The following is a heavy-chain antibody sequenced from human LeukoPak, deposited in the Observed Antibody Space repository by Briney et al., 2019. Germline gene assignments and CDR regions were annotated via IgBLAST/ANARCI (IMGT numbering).Heavy chain of an antibody. CDR3: AGSITIFGVVTQFDP. CDR1: GYSFTSYW. Sequence: GESLKISCKGSGYSFTSYWIGWVRQMPGKGPEWMGIIYPGDSDTRYSPSFQGQVTISADKSISTAYLQWSSLKASDTAMYYCAGSITIFGVVTQFDPWGQGTLVTVSS. CDR2: IYPGDSDT. V-gene: IGHV5-51*01. D-gene: IGHD3-3*01. J-gene: IGHJ5*02.